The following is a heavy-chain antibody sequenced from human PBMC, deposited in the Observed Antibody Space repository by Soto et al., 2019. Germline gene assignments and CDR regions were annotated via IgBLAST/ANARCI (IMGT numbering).Heavy chain of an antibody. V-gene: IGHV4-4*02. CDR1: GGTVASSHW. D-gene: IGHD2-21*02. CDR3: EREIVTAGENNYVDP. Sequence: SETLSLTCGVSGGTVASSHWWSWVRQSPGRGLEWIGNVYHTGDTNFNPSLQSRVTFSVDKSNNQFSLRLTSVTAADTAVYFCEREIVTAGENNYVDPWGPGTLVTVSS. CDR2: VYHTGDT. J-gene: IGHJ5*02.